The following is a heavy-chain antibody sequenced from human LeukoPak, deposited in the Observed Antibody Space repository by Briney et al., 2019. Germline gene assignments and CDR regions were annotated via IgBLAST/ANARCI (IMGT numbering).Heavy chain of an antibody. Sequence: SETLSLTXTVSGGSISRSNNYWGWVGQPPGKGLEWIGSIHYSGTTYYNPSIRTRVTISVDTSKNQFSLKLSSMTAADTAVYYCARHEEEDGYNAKTIDYWGQGTLVTVSS. CDR2: IHYSGTT. D-gene: IGHD5-24*01. CDR3: ARHEEEDGYNAKTIDY. J-gene: IGHJ4*02. V-gene: IGHV4-39*01. CDR1: GGSISRSNNY.